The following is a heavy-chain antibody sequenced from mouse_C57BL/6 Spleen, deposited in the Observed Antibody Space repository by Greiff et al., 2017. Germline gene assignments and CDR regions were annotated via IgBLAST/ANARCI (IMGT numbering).Heavy chain of an antibody. J-gene: IGHJ2*01. CDR1: GYTFTSYW. V-gene: IGHV1-69*01. CDR2: IDPSDSYT. CDR3: ARGGLLTYFDY. Sequence: QVQLQQSGAELVMPGASVKLSCKASGYTFTSYWMHWVKQRPGQGLEWIGEIDPSDSYTNYNQKFKGKSTLTVDKSSSTAYMLLSSLTSEDSAVYYCARGGLLTYFDYWGQGTTLTVSS. D-gene: IGHD2-3*01.